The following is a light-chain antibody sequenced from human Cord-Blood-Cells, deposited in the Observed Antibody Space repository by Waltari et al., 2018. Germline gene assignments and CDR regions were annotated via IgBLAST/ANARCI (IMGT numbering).Light chain of an antibody. CDR2: EVS. J-gene: IGLJ3*02. CDR3: SSYTSSSTWV. Sequence: QSALTQPPSASGSPGQSVPISCTGTSSDVGSYNRVSWYQQPPGTAPKLMIYEVSNRPSGVPDRFSGSKSGNTASLTISGLQAEDEADYYCSSYTSSSTWVFGGGTKLTVL. CDR1: SSDVGSYNR. V-gene: IGLV2-18*02.